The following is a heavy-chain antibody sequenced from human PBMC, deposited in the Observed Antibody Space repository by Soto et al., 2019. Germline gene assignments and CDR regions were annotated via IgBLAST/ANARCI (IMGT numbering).Heavy chain of an antibody. Sequence: SETLSLTCAVYGGSFSGYYWSWIRQPPGKGLEWIGEINHSGSTNYNPSLKSRVTISVDTSKNQFSLKLSSVTAADTAVYYCASSYRYCSGGSCSVSPPRSMDVWGKGTTVTVSS. CDR2: INHSGST. CDR1: GGSFSGYY. CDR3: ASSYRYCSGGSCSVSPPRSMDV. V-gene: IGHV4-34*01. D-gene: IGHD2-15*01. J-gene: IGHJ6*04.